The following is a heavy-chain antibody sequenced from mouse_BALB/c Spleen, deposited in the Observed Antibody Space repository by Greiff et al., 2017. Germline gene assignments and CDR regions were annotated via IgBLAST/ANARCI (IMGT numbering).Heavy chain of an antibody. CDR2: INSDGGST. CDR1: EYEFPSHD. J-gene: IGHJ1*01. D-gene: IGHD4-1*01. CDR3: ARHRNWTGGWYFDV. V-gene: IGHV5-2*01. Sequence: EVKLQQSGGGLVQPGESLKLSCESNEYEFPSHDMSWVRKTPEKRLELVAAINSDGGSTYYPDTMERRFIISRDNTKKTLYLQMSSLRSEDTALYYCARHRNWTGGWYFDVWGAGTTVTVSS.